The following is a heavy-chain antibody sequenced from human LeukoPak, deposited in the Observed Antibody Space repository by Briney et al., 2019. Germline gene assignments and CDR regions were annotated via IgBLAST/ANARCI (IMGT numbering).Heavy chain of an antibody. D-gene: IGHD3-22*01. CDR3: AAPETYYYDSSGYHPPN. CDR1: GGSLSGYY. J-gene: IGHJ4*02. CDR2: INHSGST. V-gene: IGHV4-34*01. Sequence: PSETLSLTCAVYGGSLSGYYWSWIRQPPGKGLEWIGEINHSGSTNYNPSLKSRVTISVDTSKNQFSLKLSSVTAADTAVYYCAAPETYYYDSSGYHPPNWGQGTLVTVSS.